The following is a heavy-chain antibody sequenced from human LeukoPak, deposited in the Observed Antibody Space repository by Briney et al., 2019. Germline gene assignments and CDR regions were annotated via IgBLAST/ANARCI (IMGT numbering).Heavy chain of an antibody. CDR3: ARDLGSYSSGWYMGFDY. J-gene: IGHJ4*02. CDR1: GFTFSSYS. D-gene: IGHD6-19*01. V-gene: IGHV3-48*01. CDR2: ISGTSSTI. Sequence: GGSLRLSCAASGFTFSSYSMNWVRQAPGKGLEWVSYISGTSSTIYYDDSVKGRFTVSRDNAKNSLYLQMNSLRAEDTAIYYCARDLGSYSSGWYMGFDYWGQGTLVTVSS.